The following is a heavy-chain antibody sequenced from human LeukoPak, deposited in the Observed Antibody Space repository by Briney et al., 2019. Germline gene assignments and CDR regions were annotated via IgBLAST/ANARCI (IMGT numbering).Heavy chain of an antibody. CDR3: AKPLDGGSLTIGHFDY. J-gene: IGHJ4*02. CDR1: GFTFSSYA. D-gene: IGHD3-16*02. CDR2: ISGSGGST. V-gene: IGHV3-23*01. Sequence: GASLRLSCAASGFTFSSYAMSWVRQAPGKGLEWVSAISGSGGSTYYADSVKGRFTISRDNSKNTLYLQMNSLRAEDTAVYYCAKPLDGGSLTIGHFDYWGQGTLVTVSS.